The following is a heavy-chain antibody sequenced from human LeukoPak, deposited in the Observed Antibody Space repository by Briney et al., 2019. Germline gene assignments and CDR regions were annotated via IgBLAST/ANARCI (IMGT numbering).Heavy chain of an antibody. V-gene: IGHV1-69*06. D-gene: IGHD6-13*01. CDR1: GGTFSSYA. CDR3: ASPARIAAAGAHFDY. Sequence: SVKVSCKASGGTFSSYAISWVRQAPGQGLGWMGGIIPIFGTANYAQKFQGRVTITADKSTSTAYMELSSLRSEDTAVYYCASPARIAAAGAHFDYWGQGTLVTVSS. J-gene: IGHJ4*02. CDR2: IIPIFGTA.